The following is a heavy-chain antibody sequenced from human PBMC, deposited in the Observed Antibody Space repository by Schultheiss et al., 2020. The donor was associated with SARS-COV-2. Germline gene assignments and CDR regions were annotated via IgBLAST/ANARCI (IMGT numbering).Heavy chain of an antibody. CDR1: GGSFSGYY. J-gene: IGHJ5*02. V-gene: IGHV4-34*12. Sequence: SQTLSLTCAVYGGSFSGYYWSWIRQPPGKGLEWIGSILYSGTAYYNPSLRSRVTISVDTAKNQFSLKMYSVTAADTAVYYCARRYWFDPWGQGTLVTVSS. CDR3: ARRYWFDP. CDR2: ILYSGTA.